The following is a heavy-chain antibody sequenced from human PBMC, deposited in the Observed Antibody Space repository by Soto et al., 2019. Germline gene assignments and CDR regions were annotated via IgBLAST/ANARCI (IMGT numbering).Heavy chain of an antibody. CDR3: VRDFGWYFRSGYMDV. Sequence: EVQLVESGGGLVKPGGSRRLSGAASGFAFSSFSMNWVRQAPGKGLEWVSSINEDSSYIYYAHSLRGRFTITRDNAKESLYLQMNSLRAEDTAVYYCVRDFGWYFRSGYMDVWGDGATVTVSS. D-gene: IGHD3-3*01. V-gene: IGHV3-21*02. CDR1: GFAFSSFS. CDR2: INEDSSYI. J-gene: IGHJ6*03.